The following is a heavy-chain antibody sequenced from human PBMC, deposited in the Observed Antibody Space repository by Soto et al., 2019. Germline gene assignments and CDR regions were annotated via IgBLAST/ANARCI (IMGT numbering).Heavy chain of an antibody. CDR1: GYTLTELS. CDR2: FDPEDGET. V-gene: IGHV1-24*01. CDR3: ATWQRLGYCSGGSCSGWFDP. D-gene: IGHD2-15*01. J-gene: IGHJ5*02. Sequence: VASVKVSCKXSGYTLTELSMHWVRQAPGKGLEWMGGFDPEDGETIYAQKFQGRVTMTEDTSTDTAYMELSSLRSEDTAVYHCATWQRLGYCSGGSCSGWFDPWGQGTLVTVSS.